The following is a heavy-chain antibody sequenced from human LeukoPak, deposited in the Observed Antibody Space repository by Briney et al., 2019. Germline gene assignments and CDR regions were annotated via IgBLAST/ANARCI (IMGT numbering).Heavy chain of an antibody. V-gene: IGHV3-23*01. J-gene: IGHJ4*02. Sequence: PGGSLRLSCAASGFTFSSSAMNWVRQVPGKGLEWVSGVSRSGGLTYYADSVKGRFTISRDNSNNTLVLQMNSLTVEDTAVYYCAKDVNMWLRTVDYWGQGTLVTVSS. CDR2: VSRSGGLT. CDR3: AKDVNMWLRTVDY. D-gene: IGHD6-19*01. CDR1: GFTFSSSA.